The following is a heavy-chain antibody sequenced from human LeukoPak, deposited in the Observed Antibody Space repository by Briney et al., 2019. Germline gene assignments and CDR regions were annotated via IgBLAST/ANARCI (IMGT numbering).Heavy chain of an antibody. D-gene: IGHD3-16*02. CDR1: GYTFTGYY. J-gene: IGHJ5*02. CDR2: MNPNSGNT. V-gene: IGHV1-8*02. CDR3: ARSYYDYVWGSYRYTYWFDP. Sequence: GASVKVSCKASGYTFTGYYMHWVRQATGQGLEWMGWMNPNSGNTGYAQKFQGRVTMTRNTSISTAYMELSSLRSEDTAVYYCARSYYDYVWGSYRYTYWFDPWGQGTLVTVSS.